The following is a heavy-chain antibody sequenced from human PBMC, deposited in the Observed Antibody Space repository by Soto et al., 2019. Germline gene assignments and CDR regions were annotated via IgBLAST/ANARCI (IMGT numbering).Heavy chain of an antibody. CDR1: GYTFTGYY. V-gene: IGHV1-2*04. CDR2: INPNSGGT. Sequence: ASVKVSCKASGYTFTGYYMHWVRQAPGQGLEWMGWINPNSGGTNYAQMFQGWVTMTRDTSISTAYMELSRLRSDDTAVYYCARDGNLAGASYPFDYWGQGTLVTVSS. CDR3: ARDGNLAGASYPFDY. J-gene: IGHJ4*02. D-gene: IGHD6-19*01.